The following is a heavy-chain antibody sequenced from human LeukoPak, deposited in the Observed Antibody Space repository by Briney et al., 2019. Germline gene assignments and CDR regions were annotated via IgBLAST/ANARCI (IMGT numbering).Heavy chain of an antibody. CDR1: GFPFSSYW. Sequence: GGSLRLSCVASGFPFSSYWMTWVRQAPGKGLEWVANIKQDGSKKSYVDSVKGRFTISRDHAKNSLYLQMNSLRAEDTAIYYCTRVGYIDEGIDYWGQGTLVTVSS. CDR2: IKQDGSKK. V-gene: IGHV3-7*04. CDR3: TRVGYIDEGIDY. D-gene: IGHD5-24*01. J-gene: IGHJ4*02.